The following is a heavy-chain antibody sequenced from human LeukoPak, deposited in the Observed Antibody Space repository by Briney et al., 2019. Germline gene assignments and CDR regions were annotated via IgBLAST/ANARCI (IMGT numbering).Heavy chain of an antibody. Sequence: ASVKVSCKASGYTFTSYDINWVRQATGQGLEWMGWMNPNSGNTGYAQKFQGRVTMTRDTSISTAYMELSRLRSDDTAVYYCARDHYYDSSGSQLDYWGQGTLVTVSS. J-gene: IGHJ4*02. D-gene: IGHD3-22*01. CDR3: ARDHYYDSSGSQLDY. V-gene: IGHV1-8*02. CDR1: GYTFTSYD. CDR2: MNPNSGNT.